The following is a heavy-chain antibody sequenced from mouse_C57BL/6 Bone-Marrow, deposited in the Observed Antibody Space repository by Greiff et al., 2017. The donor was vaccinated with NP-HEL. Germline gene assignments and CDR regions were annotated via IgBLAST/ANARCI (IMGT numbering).Heavy chain of an antibody. D-gene: IGHD1-1*01. V-gene: IGHV1-59*01. Sequence: VQLQQPGAELVRPGTSVKLSCKASGYTFTSYWMHWVKQRPGQGLEWIGVIDPSDSYTNYNQKFKGKATLTVDTSSSTAYMQLSSLTSEDSAVYYCARQGYYSYWYFDVWGTGTTVTVSS. J-gene: IGHJ1*03. CDR1: GYTFTSYW. CDR2: IDPSDSYT. CDR3: ARQGYYSYWYFDV.